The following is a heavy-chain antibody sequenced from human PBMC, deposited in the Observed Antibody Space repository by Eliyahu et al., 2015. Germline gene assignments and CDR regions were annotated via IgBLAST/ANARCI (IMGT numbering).Heavy chain of an antibody. V-gene: IGHV2-70*11. J-gene: IGHJ4*02. CDR3: AQGDDSSGLPLHY. CDR1: GFALSTTGMC. D-gene: IGHD3-22*01. CDR2: IDWDDAK. Sequence: GFALSTTGMCVNWIRQPPGKALEWLARIDWDDAKYYSTSLRTRLTISKDTSKNQVVLTMTNMDPVDTATYYCAQGDDSSGLPLHYWGQGTLVTVSS.